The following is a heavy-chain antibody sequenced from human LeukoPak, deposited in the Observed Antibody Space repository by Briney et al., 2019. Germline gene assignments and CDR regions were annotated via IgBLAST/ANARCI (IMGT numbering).Heavy chain of an antibody. D-gene: IGHD2-21*01. J-gene: IGHJ5*02. CDR1: GDSISSYY. CDR3: AREPTYSRFDP. Sequence: SETLSLTCTVSGDSISSYYWGWIRHPPGKGLEWIGYIYYTGSTNYNPSLESRVIISVDRSKSQFSLKLSAVTAADTAVYYCAREPTYSRFDPWGQGTLVTVSS. CDR2: IYYTGST. V-gene: IGHV4-59*12.